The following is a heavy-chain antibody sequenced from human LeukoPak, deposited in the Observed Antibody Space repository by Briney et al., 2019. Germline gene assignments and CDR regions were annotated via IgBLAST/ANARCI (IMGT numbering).Heavy chain of an antibody. D-gene: IGHD6-6*01. Sequence: PGGSLRLSCAASGFTFSSYWMSWVRQAPGKGLEWVSSISSSSSYIYYADSVKGRFTISRDNAKNSLYLQMNSLRAEDTAVYYCARDGPYSSSVYYFDYWGQGTLVTVSS. CDR2: ISSSSSYI. CDR3: ARDGPYSSSVYYFDY. V-gene: IGHV3-21*01. CDR1: GFTFSSYW. J-gene: IGHJ4*02.